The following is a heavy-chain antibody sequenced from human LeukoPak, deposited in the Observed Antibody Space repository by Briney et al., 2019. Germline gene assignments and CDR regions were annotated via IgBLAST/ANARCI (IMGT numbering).Heavy chain of an antibody. CDR3: AKDIAAARHEGFDY. V-gene: IGHV3-9*01. CDR2: ISWNSGSI. J-gene: IGHJ4*02. D-gene: IGHD6-6*01. Sequence: QPGGSLRLSCAASGFTFDDYAMHWVRQAPGKGLEWVSGISWNSGSIGYADSVKGRFTISRGNAKNSLYLQMNSLRAEDTALYYCAKDIAAARHEGFDYWGQGTLVTVSS. CDR1: GFTFDDYA.